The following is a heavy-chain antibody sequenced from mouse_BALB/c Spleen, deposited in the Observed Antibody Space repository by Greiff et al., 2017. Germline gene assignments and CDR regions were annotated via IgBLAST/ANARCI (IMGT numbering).Heavy chain of an antibody. CDR1: GYTFTSYW. V-gene: IGHV1-7*01. D-gene: IGHD1-2*01. CDR2: INPSTGYT. CDR3: ARGGVLRLRAMDY. J-gene: IGHJ4*01. Sequence: QVQLQQSGAELAKPGASVKMSCKASGYTFTSYWMHWVKQRPGQGLEWIGYINPSTGYTEYNQKFKDKATLTADKSSSTAYMQLSSLTSEDSAVYYCARGGVLRLRAMDYWGQGTSVTVSS.